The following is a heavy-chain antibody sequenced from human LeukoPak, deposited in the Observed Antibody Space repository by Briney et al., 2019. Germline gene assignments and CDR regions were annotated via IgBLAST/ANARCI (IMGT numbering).Heavy chain of an antibody. CDR3: AKSYGYYFDY. J-gene: IGHJ4*02. D-gene: IGHD5-18*01. Sequence: GGSLRLSCAPSGFTFSSYGMHWVRQAPGKGLEWVAVISYDGSNKYYADSVKGRFTISRDNSKNTLYLQMNSLRAEDTAVYYCAKSYGYYFDYWGQGTLVTVSS. CDR1: GFTFSSYG. V-gene: IGHV3-30*18. CDR2: ISYDGSNK.